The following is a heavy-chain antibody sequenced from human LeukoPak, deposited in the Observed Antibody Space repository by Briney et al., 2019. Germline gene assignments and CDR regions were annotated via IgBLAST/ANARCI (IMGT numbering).Heavy chain of an antibody. CDR1: GGSISNYY. Sequence: MASETLSLTCTVSGGSISNYYWSWIRQPPGKGLEWIGYIYYTGSTNYNPSLESRVTISVDTSKNQFSLKLTSVTAADTAVYYCARGGWSLDSWGQGTLVTVSS. CDR3: ARGGWSLDS. J-gene: IGHJ4*02. D-gene: IGHD6-19*01. V-gene: IGHV4-59*01. CDR2: IYYTGST.